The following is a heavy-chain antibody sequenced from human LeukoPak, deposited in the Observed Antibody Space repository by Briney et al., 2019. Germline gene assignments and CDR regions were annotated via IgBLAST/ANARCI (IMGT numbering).Heavy chain of an antibody. J-gene: IGHJ4*02. CDR3: AKDAAGPEY. CDR2: ISSSGSTI. CDR1: GFTFSSYE. V-gene: IGHV3-48*03. Sequence: PGGSLRLSCAASGFTFSSYEMNWVRQAPGKGLEWVSYISSSGSTIYYAVSVKGRFTISRDNSKNTLYLQMNSLRAEDTAVYYCAKDAAGPEYWGQGTLVTVSS. D-gene: IGHD6-13*01.